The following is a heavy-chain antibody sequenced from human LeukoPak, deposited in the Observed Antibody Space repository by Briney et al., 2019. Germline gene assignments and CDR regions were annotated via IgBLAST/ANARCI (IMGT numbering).Heavy chain of an antibody. V-gene: IGHV3-23*01. J-gene: IGHJ3*02. CDR1: GFTFSSYA. CDR3: ARGYEVDSSSWRAFDI. D-gene: IGHD6-13*01. CDR2: ISGSGGST. Sequence: GGSLRLSCAASGFTFSSYAMSWVRQAPGKGLEWVSAISGSGGSTYYADSVKGRFTISRDNSKNTLYLQMNSLRAEDTAVYYCARGYEVDSSSWRAFDIWGQGTMVTVSS.